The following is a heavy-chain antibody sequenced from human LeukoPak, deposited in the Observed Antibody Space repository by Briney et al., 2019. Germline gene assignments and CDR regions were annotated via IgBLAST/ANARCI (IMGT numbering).Heavy chain of an antibody. Sequence: ASVNVSCTVTGSSLNEFSLYWVRQALGKGLEWMGGFDVIDSETFYAQKFQGRVTMTEDSSTDTAYMELRSLTPDDTALYYCAAGRPYSLLDYWGQGTLVTVSS. J-gene: IGHJ4*02. CDR3: AAGRPYSLLDY. CDR2: FDVIDSET. D-gene: IGHD5-18*01. CDR1: GSSLNEFS. V-gene: IGHV1-24*01.